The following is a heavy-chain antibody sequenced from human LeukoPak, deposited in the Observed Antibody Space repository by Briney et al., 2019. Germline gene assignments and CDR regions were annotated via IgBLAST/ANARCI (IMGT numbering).Heavy chain of an antibody. J-gene: IGHJ3*02. CDR1: GFTFSSYS. Sequence: GGSLRLSCAASGFTFSSYSMNWVRQAPEKGLEWVSSISSSSSYIYYADSVKGRFTISRDNAKNSLYLQMNSLRAEDTAVYYCARALYCTGGVCYTDDAFDIWGQGAMVTVSS. D-gene: IGHD2-8*02. V-gene: IGHV3-21*01. CDR2: ISSSSSYI. CDR3: ARALYCTGGVCYTDDAFDI.